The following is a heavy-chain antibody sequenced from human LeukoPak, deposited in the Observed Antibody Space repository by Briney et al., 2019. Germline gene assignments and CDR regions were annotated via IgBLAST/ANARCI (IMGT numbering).Heavy chain of an antibody. Sequence: PGGSLRLSCAASGFTFSNYWIYWVRQVPGKGLVWVSRISPDGKDTSHADSVKGRFTISRDNAKNSLYLQMNSLRAEDTALYYCAREGSPDIGEFQHWGQGTLVTVSS. D-gene: IGHD2-15*01. CDR1: GFTFSNYW. J-gene: IGHJ1*01. V-gene: IGHV3-74*01. CDR2: ISPDGKDT. CDR3: AREGSPDIGEFQH.